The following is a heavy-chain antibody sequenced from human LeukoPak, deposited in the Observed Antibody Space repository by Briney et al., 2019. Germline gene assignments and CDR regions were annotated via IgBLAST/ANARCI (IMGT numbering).Heavy chain of an antibody. Sequence: GGSLRLSCAAPGFTFSTFWMHSVRQTPGKGLEWVAYIHYDSSTEDYADSVKGRFTISRDNSKKTLFIQMNNLRVEDIAVFYFAKDWNWAIDYWGQGTLVTVSS. J-gene: IGHJ4*02. CDR3: AKDWNWAIDY. D-gene: IGHD1-7*01. CDR2: IHYDSSTE. CDR1: GFTFSTFW. V-gene: IGHV3-30*02.